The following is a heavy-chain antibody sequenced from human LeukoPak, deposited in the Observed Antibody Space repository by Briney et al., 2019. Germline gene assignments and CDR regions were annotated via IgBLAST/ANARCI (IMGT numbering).Heavy chain of an antibody. J-gene: IGHJ4*02. D-gene: IGHD3-22*01. CDR3: ARDYYDSSGYLSLN. CDR1: GFTVSSNY. Sequence: GGSLRLSCAASGFTVSSNYMSWVRQAPGKGLEWVSVIYSGGSTYYADSVKGRFTISRDNSKNTLYLQMNSLRAEDTAVYYCARDYYDSSGYLSLNWGQGTLVTVSS. CDR2: IYSGGST. V-gene: IGHV3-53*01.